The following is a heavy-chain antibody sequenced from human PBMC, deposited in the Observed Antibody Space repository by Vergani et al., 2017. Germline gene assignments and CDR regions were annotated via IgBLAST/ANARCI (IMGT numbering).Heavy chain of an antibody. D-gene: IGHD3-16*01. V-gene: IGHV3-21*01. J-gene: IGHJ3*02. CDR2: ISSSSSYI. CDR3: ARVMRGAFDI. Sequence: EVQLVESGGGLVKPGGSLRLSCAASGFTFSSYSMNWVRQAPGKGLEWVSSISSSSSYIYYADSVKGRFTISIDNAKNSLYLQMNSLRAEDTAVYYCARVMRGAFDIWGQGTMVTVSS. CDR1: GFTFSSYS.